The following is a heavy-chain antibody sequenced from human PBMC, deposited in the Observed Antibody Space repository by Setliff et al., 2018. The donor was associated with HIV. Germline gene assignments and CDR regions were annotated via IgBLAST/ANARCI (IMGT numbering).Heavy chain of an antibody. D-gene: IGHD6-13*01. Sequence: GGSLRLSCAASGFTFSDYYMSWIRQAPGKGLEWVAFIRYDGSNKYYADSVKGRFTVSRDNAKNTLYLQMNSLRPEDTALYYCAKDRLLDGSSWYYLDYWGQGTLVTVSS. CDR1: GFTFSDYY. CDR3: AKDRLLDGSSWYYLDY. V-gene: IGHV3-30*02. CDR2: IRYDGSNK. J-gene: IGHJ4*02.